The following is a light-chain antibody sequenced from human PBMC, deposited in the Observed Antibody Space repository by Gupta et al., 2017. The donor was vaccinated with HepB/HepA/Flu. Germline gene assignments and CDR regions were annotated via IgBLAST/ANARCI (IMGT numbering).Light chain of an antibody. V-gene: IGKV1-39*01. Sequence: DIQMTSSPSSLSASVRARFTITSRARQSISSYLNWYQQKPGQAPKRLIYAASSWQSGVPSRFSGSGSGTDFTLTISRLQAEDFATYYCLQSYRTPRTFGGGTKVEIK. CDR2: AAS. CDR3: LQSYRTPRT. J-gene: IGKJ4*02. CDR1: QSISSY.